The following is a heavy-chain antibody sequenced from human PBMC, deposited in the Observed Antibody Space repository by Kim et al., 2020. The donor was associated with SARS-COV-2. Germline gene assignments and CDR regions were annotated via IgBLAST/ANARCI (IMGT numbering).Heavy chain of an antibody. CDR2: IYSVGST. CDR3: ARLTQYYFDF. CDR1: GSTFSKNY. V-gene: IGHV3-53*04. J-gene: IGHJ4*02. D-gene: IGHD7-27*01. Sequence: GGSLRLSCAASGSTFSKNYWGWVRQAPGKGLEWVSTIYSVGSTYYADSVKGRFTISRHNSKNTLSLLMTSLRPEDTAVYYCARLTQYYFDFWGQGTLVT.